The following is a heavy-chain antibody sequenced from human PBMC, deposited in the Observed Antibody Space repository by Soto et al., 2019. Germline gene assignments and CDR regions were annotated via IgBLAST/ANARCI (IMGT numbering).Heavy chain of an antibody. Sequence: SETLSLTCTVSGGSISSYYWSWIRQPAGKGLEWIGRIYTSGSTNYNPSLKSRVTMSVDTSKNQFSLKLSSVTAADTAVYYCARVNPGYSSRWYLGSREGYFDYWGQGTLVPVSS. CDR2: IYTSGST. V-gene: IGHV4-4*07. J-gene: IGHJ4*02. D-gene: IGHD6-19*01. CDR3: ARVNPGYSSRWYLGSREGYFDY. CDR1: GGSISSYY.